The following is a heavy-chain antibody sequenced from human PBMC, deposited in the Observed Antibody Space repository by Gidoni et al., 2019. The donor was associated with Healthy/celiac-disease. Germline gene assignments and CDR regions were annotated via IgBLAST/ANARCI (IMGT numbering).Heavy chain of an antibody. Sequence: QVQLQQWGAGLLKPSETLSLTCAVDGGSCSVYYWSWIRQPPGTGLEWIGEINHSVSTNYNPSLKSRVTISVDTSKNQFSLKLSSVTAADTAVYYCARVQGIVVTYYFDYWGQGTLVTVSS. J-gene: IGHJ4*02. CDR3: ARVQGIVVTYYFDY. CDR1: GGSCSVYY. CDR2: INHSVST. D-gene: IGHD5-12*01. V-gene: IGHV4-34*01.